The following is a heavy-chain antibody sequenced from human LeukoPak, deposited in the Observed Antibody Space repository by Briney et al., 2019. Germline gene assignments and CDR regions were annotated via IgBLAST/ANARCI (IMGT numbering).Heavy chain of an antibody. V-gene: IGHV3-23*01. J-gene: IGHJ1*01. D-gene: IGHD3-3*01. CDR2: ISGSGGST. Sequence: GGSLRLSCAASGFTFSSYATSWVRQAPGKGLEWVSAISGSGGSTYYADSVKGRFTISRDNSKNTLYLQMNSLRAEDTAVYYCAKDFVYYDFWSGSIAEYFQHWGQGTLVTVSS. CDR1: GFTFSSYA. CDR3: AKDFVYYDFWSGSIAEYFQH.